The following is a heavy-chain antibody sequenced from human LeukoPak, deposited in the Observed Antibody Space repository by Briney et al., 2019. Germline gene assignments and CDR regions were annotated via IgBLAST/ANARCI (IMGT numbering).Heavy chain of an antibody. D-gene: IGHD2/OR15-2a*01. CDR1: GFTFSSYA. Sequence: GGSLRLSCAASGFTFSSYAMSWVRQAPGKGLEWVANIKQDGSEKYYVDSVKGRFTISRDDAKNSLYLQMNSLRAKDTAVYYCARVLPTYYYYYGMDVWGQGTTVTVSS. CDR2: IKQDGSEK. CDR3: ARVLPTYYYYYGMDV. J-gene: IGHJ6*02. V-gene: IGHV3-7*04.